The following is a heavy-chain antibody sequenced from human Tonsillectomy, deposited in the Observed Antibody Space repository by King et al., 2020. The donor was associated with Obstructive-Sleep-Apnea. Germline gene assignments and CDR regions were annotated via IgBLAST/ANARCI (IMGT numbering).Heavy chain of an antibody. D-gene: IGHD3-22*01. CDR3: ARANYYDNRRFLHYCDY. V-gene: IGHV3-48*04. CDR2: SSTGGTT. CDR1: GFTLSSYG. Sequence: VQLVESGGGLVQPGGSLRLSCAAAGFTLSSYGMDWVRQTPGKGLEWISFSSTGGTTSYADSVKGRFTISRDNAKNSLYLQMNSLRAEDTAVYYCARANYYDNRRFLHYCDYWGQGTLVTVSS. J-gene: IGHJ4*02.